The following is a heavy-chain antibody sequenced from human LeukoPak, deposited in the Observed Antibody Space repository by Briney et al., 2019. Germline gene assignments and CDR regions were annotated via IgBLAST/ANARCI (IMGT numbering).Heavy chain of an antibody. J-gene: IGHJ4*02. CDR3: ARDESFDY. Sequence: KGLESIGYIYYSGSTNYNPSLKSRVTISVDTSKNQFSLKLSSVTAADTAVYYCARDESFDYWGQGTLVTVSS. CDR2: IYYSGST. V-gene: IGHV4-59*01.